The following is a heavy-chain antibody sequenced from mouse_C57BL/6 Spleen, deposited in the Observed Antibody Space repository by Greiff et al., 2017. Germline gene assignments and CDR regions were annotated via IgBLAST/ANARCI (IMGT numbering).Heavy chain of an antibody. CDR3: ARPLITTVGAPDY. Sequence: QSGAELANPGASVTLSCKASGYTFTSYWMNWVKQRPGQGLEWIGMIHPNSGSTNYNQKFMSKATLTVDTSSSTAYMLLTSLTSEASAVXLCARPLITTVGAPDYWGQGTTLTVAS. J-gene: IGHJ2*01. V-gene: IGHV1-64*01. D-gene: IGHD1-1*01. CDR1: GYTFTSYW. CDR2: IHPNSGST.